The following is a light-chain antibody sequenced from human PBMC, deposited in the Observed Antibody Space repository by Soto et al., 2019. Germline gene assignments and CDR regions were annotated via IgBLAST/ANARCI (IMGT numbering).Light chain of an antibody. CDR3: CSHAGNNIFWV. J-gene: IGLJ3*02. CDR1: SSDVGSYNF. CDR2: EVN. Sequence: QSALTQPASVSGSPGQSITISCTGTSSDVGSYNFVSWYQHHPGKAPKLMIYEVNKRPSGVSNRFSGSKSGNTASLTISGLQAEDEAVYYCCSHAGNNIFWVFGGGTKLTVL. V-gene: IGLV2-23*02.